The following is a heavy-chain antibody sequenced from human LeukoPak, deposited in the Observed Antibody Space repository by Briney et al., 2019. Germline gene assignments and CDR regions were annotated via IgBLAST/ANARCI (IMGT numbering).Heavy chain of an antibody. CDR1: GYTFTSYY. CDR2: INPSGGST. CDR3: ARDGRLWLQYYVY. V-gene: IGHV1-46*01. J-gene: IGHJ4*02. D-gene: IGHD5-24*01. Sequence: ASVKVSCKASGYTFTSYYMHWVRQVPGRGLEWMGIINPSGGSTSYAQKFQGRVTMTRDTSTSTVYMELSSLRSEDTAVYYCARDGRLWLQYYVYWGQGTLVTVSS.